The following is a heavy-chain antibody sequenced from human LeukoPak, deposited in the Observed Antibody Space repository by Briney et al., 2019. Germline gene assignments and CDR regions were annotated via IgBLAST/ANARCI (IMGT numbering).Heavy chain of an antibody. J-gene: IGHJ4*02. CDR3: TRVYYDYVWGSYRYNKFCYFDY. CDR1: GFTFGDYA. V-gene: IGHV3-49*04. D-gene: IGHD3-16*02. Sequence: QPGRSLRLSCTASGFTFGDYAMSWVRPAPGKGLEWVGFIRSKAYGGTTEYAASVKGRFTISRDDSKSIAYLQMNSLKTEDTAVYYCTRVYYDYVWGSYRYNKFCYFDYWGQGTLVTVSS. CDR2: IRSKAYGGTT.